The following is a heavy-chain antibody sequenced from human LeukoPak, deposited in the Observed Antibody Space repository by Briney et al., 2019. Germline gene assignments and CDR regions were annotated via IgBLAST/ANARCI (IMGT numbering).Heavy chain of an antibody. CDR2: INHSGST. D-gene: IGHD6-13*01. J-gene: IGHJ4*02. CDR3: ARVRSSWPFDY. Sequence: TSETLSLTCAVYGGSFSGYYWSWIRQPPGKGLEWIGEINHSGSTNYNPSLKSRVTISADTSKNQSSLKLSSVTAADTAVYYCARVRSSWPFDYWGQGTLVTVSS. V-gene: IGHV4-34*01. CDR1: GGSFSGYY.